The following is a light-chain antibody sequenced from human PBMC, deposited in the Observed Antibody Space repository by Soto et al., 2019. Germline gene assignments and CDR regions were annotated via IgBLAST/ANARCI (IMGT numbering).Light chain of an antibody. CDR1: QSVSYN. Sequence: EIVMTQSPATLSVSPGERATLSCRASQSVSYNLAWYQQKPGQGPRLLIYGAFTRATGIPARFSGSGSGTEFTLTISSLQSEDFGVYYCQQYTNWPPLTFGGGTKVEIK. CDR3: QQYTNWPPLT. J-gene: IGKJ4*01. CDR2: GAF. V-gene: IGKV3-15*01.